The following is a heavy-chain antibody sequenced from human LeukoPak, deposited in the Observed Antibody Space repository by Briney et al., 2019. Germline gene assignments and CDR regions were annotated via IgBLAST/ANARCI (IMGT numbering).Heavy chain of an antibody. Sequence: GGSLRLSCVASGFSLSDYYMSWIRQAPGKGLEWVSYIGSTIYYADSVKGRFTISRDNAKNSLYLQMNSLRAEDTAVHYCARDRGIVGTTGYYYMDVWGKGTTVTVSS. D-gene: IGHD1-26*01. CDR1: GFSLSDYY. CDR2: IGSTI. J-gene: IGHJ6*03. V-gene: IGHV3-11*04. CDR3: ARDRGIVGTTGYYYMDV.